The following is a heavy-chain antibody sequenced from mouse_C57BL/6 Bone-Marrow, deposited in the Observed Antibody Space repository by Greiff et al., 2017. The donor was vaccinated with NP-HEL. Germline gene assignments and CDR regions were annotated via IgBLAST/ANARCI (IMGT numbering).Heavy chain of an antibody. J-gene: IGHJ2*01. V-gene: IGHV5-17*01. CDR2: ISRGSSTI. CDR3: ARETGRYFDY. CDR1: GFTFSDYG. Sequence: EVMLVESGGGLVKPGGSLKLSCAASGFTFSDYGMHWVRQAPEKGLEWVAYISRGSSTIYYADTVKGRFTISRANAKNTLFLQMTSLRSEDTAMYYCARETGRYFDYWGQGTTLTVSS. D-gene: IGHD4-1*01.